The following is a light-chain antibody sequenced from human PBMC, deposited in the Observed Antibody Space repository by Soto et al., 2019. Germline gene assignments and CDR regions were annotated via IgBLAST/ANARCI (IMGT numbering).Light chain of an antibody. V-gene: IGLV1-44*01. Sequence: QSVLTQPASLSGSPGQSITISCSGSTSNIESHAVNWYQNLPGTAPKLLINTNNQRPSGVPDRFSGYKSGTSAYLVISGLQSEDEADYYCATWDDSLKGVFGTGTKVTVL. J-gene: IGLJ1*01. CDR1: TSNIESHA. CDR3: ATWDDSLKGV. CDR2: TNN.